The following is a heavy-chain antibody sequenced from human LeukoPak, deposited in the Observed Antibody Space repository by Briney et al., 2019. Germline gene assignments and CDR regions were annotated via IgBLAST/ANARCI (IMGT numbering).Heavy chain of an antibody. J-gene: IGHJ4*02. Sequence: TLSLSYTVSGGSIINGGCHWSSIKKNRGKGPEWIGYIYYSGSTYYNPSLKRRVTISVDTSKTQFSLKLSSVTAADTAVYYCARDNSGGGDLYYWGQGTLVPVSS. CDR3: ARDNSGGGDLYY. CDR2: IYYSGST. V-gene: IGHV4-31*03. CDR1: GGSIINGGCH. D-gene: IGHD4-17*01.